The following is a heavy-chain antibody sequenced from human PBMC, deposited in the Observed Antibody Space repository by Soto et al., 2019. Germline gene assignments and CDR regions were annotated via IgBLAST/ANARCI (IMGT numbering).Heavy chain of an antibody. J-gene: IGHJ3*02. CDR2: IIPILGIA. V-gene: IGHV1-69*02. D-gene: IGHD2-2*01. CDR3: ARLYCSSTSCYEGAFDI. Sequence: VQLVQSGAEVKKPGSSVKVSCKASGGTFSSYTISWVRQAPGQGLEWMGRIIPILGIANYAQKFQGRVTITADKSTSTAYMELSSLRSEDTAVYYCARLYCSSTSCYEGAFDIWGQGTMVTVSS. CDR1: GGTFSSYT.